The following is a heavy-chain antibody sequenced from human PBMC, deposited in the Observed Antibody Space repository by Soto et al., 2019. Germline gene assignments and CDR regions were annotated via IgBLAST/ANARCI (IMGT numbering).Heavy chain of an antibody. V-gene: IGHV4-31*03. J-gene: IGHJ4*02. CDR3: ARDNGYGHFDS. CDR1: GASISSGRSY. Sequence: QVQLQESGPGLVKPSQTLSLTCTVSGASISSGRSYWSWIRQHPGKGLEWIGYMFYSGSTYYHPSLRSRVNLSAATSKNQFSLRLTSVTPADTAVYYCARDNGYGHFDSWGQGLLVTVSS. CDR2: MFYSGST. D-gene: IGHD5-12*01.